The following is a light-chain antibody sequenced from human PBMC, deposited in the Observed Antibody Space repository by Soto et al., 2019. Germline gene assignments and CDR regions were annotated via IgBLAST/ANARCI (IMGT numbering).Light chain of an antibody. V-gene: IGKV1D-12*01. CDR3: LQANSFPFT. CDR2: AAS. Sequence: DIQMTQSPSSVTASVGDTVIITCRASQAISSWLAWYQHKPGRAPKLLMYAASSLQSGVPSRFSGSGSGTDFTLTISSLQPEDFATYYCLQANSFPFTFGGGTKVEIK. CDR1: QAISSW. J-gene: IGKJ4*01.